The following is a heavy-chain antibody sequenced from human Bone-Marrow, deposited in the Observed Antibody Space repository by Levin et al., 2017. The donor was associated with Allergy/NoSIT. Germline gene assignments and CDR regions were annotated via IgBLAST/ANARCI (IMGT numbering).Heavy chain of an antibody. J-gene: IGHJ4*02. V-gene: IGHV1-18*01. Sequence: GASVKVSCKASGYSFTSYGLNWVRQAPGQAPEWMGSISGYNGNTKYAEKLEGRVTMTIDTSANTASMELRSLRSDDTAVYFCARGALGGYLDYWGQGTLVTVSS. D-gene: IGHD3-16*01. CDR2: ISGYNGNT. CDR3: ARGALGGYLDY. CDR1: GYSFTSYG.